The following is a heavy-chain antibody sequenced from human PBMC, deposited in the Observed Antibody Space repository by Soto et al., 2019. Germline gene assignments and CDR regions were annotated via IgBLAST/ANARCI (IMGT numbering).Heavy chain of an antibody. D-gene: IGHD6-19*01. V-gene: IGHV1-69*04. J-gene: IGHJ4*02. CDR2: IIPILGIA. Sequence: ASVKVSCKASGGTFSSYTISWVRQAPGQGLEWMGRIIPILGIANYAQKFQGRVTITADKSTSTAYMELSSLRSEDTAVYYCARDKSGWPFDYWGQGTLVTVSS. CDR3: ARDKSGWPFDY. CDR1: GGTFSSYT.